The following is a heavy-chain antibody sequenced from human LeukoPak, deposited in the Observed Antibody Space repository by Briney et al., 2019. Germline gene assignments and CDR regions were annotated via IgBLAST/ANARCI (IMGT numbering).Heavy chain of an antibody. CDR2: IYPGDSDT. J-gene: IGHJ6*02. Sequence: GESLKISCKGSGYRFTSYWIGWVRQMPGKGLEWMGIIYPGDSDTRYSPSFQGQVTISADKSISTAYLQWSSLKASDTAMYYCARQGGSALRYFDWQIPEVYYYGMDVWGQGTTVTVSS. CDR3: ARQGGSALRYFDWQIPEVYYYGMDV. D-gene: IGHD3-9*01. V-gene: IGHV5-51*01. CDR1: GYRFTSYW.